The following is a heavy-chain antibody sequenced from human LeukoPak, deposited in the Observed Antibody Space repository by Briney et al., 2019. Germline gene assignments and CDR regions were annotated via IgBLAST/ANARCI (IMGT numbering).Heavy chain of an antibody. Sequence: ASVKVSCKASGYTFNSYYMHWVRQAPGQGLERMGIINSSGGATTYAQKFQGRVTMTRDTSTRTVFMELSSLRSEDTAVYFCARGQATYCANGVCYLTPFDYWGQGTLVTVSS. CDR3: ARGQATYCANGVCYLTPFDY. D-gene: IGHD2-8*01. J-gene: IGHJ4*02. CDR2: INSSGGAT. V-gene: IGHV1-46*02. CDR1: GYTFNSYY.